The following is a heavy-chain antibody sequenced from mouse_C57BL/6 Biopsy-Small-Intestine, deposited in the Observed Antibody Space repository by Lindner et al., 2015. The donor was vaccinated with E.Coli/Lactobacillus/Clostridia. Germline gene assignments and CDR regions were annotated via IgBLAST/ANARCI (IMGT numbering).Heavy chain of an antibody. Sequence: VQLQESGGDLVKPGGSLKLSCAASGFTFSSYGMSWVRQTPDKRLEWVATISSGGSYTYYPDSVKGRFTISRDNAKNTLYLQMSSLKSEDTAMYYCATFYGSSYYYAMDYWGQGTSVTVSS. CDR1: GFTFSSYG. D-gene: IGHD1-1*01. J-gene: IGHJ4*01. CDR2: ISSGGSYT. V-gene: IGHV5-6*01. CDR3: ATFYGSSYYYAMDY.